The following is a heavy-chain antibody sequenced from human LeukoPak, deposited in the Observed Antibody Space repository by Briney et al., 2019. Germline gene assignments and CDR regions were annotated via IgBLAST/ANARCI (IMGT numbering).Heavy chain of an antibody. J-gene: IGHJ4*02. D-gene: IGHD6-6*01. CDR1: GGTFSSYA. CDR2: IIPIFGTA. V-gene: IGHV1-69*05. Sequence: SVKVSCKASGGTFSSYAISWVRQAPGQGLEWMGGIIPIFGTANYAQKFQGRVTITTDESTSTAYMELSSLRSEDTAVYYCARERGIAARQGAGDFDYWGQGTLVTVSS. CDR3: ARERGIAARQGAGDFDY.